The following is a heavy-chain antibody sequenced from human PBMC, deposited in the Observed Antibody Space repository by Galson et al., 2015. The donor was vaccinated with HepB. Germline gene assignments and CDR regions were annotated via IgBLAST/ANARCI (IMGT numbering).Heavy chain of an antibody. Sequence: SETLSLTCAVYGGSFSGYYWSWIRQPPGKGLEWIGEINHSGSTNYSPSLKSRVIISVETSKNQLSLKLSSVTAADTAVYYCARGTKSYGPRYNWFDPWGQGTLVTVSS. V-gene: IGHV4-34*01. CDR2: INHSGST. D-gene: IGHD3-16*01. CDR1: GGSFSGYY. J-gene: IGHJ5*02. CDR3: ARGTKSYGPRYNWFDP.